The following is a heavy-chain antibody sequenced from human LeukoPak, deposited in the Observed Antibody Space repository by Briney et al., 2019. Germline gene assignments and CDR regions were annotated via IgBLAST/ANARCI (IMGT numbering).Heavy chain of an antibody. CDR3: ARSSYSSSSSV. CDR1: GFTFSSYA. Sequence: GGSLRLSCAASGFTFSSYAIHWVRQAPGKGLEWVAVISYDGRNKYYADSVKGRFTIFRDNSKITLYLQMNSLRAEDTAVYYCARSSYSSSSSVWGQGTMVTVSS. J-gene: IGHJ3*01. D-gene: IGHD6-6*01. V-gene: IGHV3-30*04. CDR2: ISYDGRNK.